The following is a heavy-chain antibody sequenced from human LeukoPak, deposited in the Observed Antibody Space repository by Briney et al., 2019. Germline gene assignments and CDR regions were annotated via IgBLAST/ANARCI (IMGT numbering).Heavy chain of an antibody. J-gene: IGHJ3*02. CDR3: ARELGILGAFDI. D-gene: IGHD7-27*01. CDR2: INPSGGST. Sequence: ASVKVSCKASGYTFTSYYMHWVRQAPGQGLEWMGIINPSGGSTSYAQKFQGRVTMTRDTSTSTVYMGLSSLRSEDTAVYYCARELGILGAFDIWGQGTMVTVSS. CDR1: GYTFTSYY. V-gene: IGHV1-46*01.